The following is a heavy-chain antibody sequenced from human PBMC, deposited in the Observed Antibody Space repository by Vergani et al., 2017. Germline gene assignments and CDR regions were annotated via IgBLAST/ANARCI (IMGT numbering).Heavy chain of an antibody. Sequence: VQLVESGGGVVQPGRSLRLSCAASGFTFYQYGMHWVRQAPGKGLEWVAVTWYDGNNKQYADSVKGRFTISRDNSKSTMYLQMNSLRDEDTGVYYCARDLRLLYNRFDPWGQGTLVTVSS. CDR2: TWYDGNNK. D-gene: IGHD1-14*01. CDR1: GFTFYQYG. CDR3: ARDLRLLYNRFDP. V-gene: IGHV3-33*01. J-gene: IGHJ5*02.